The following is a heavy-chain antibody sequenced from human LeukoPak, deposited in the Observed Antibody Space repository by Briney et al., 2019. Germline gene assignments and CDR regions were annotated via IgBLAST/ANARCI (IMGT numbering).Heavy chain of an antibody. CDR1: GYTFTSYS. J-gene: IGHJ4*02. CDR3: ARVHLKPPPYIWFGEPSFFDY. V-gene: IGHV1-18*01. D-gene: IGHD3-10*01. CDR2: ISAYNGNT. Sequence: ASVKVSCKASGYTFTSYSISWVRQAPGQGLEWMGWISAYNGNTNYAQKLQGRVTMTTDTSTSTAYMELRSLRSDDTAVYYCARVHLKPPPYIWFGEPSFFDYWGQGTLVTVSS.